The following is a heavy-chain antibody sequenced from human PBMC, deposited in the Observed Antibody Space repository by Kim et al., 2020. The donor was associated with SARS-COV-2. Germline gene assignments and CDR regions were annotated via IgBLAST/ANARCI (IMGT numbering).Heavy chain of an antibody. V-gene: IGHV3-30*04. CDR2: ISYDGSNK. D-gene: IGHD3-9*01. Sequence: GGSLRLSCAASGFTFSSYAMHWVRQAPGKGLEWVAVISYDGSNKYYADSVKGRFTISRDNSKNTLYLQMNSLRAEDTAVYYCARGGYYDILTGYENYYYGMDVWGQGTTVTVSS. CDR3: ARGGYYDILTGYENYYYGMDV. J-gene: IGHJ6*02. CDR1: GFTFSSYA.